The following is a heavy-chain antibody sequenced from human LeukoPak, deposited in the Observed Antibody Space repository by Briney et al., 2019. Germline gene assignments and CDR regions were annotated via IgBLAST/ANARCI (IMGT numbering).Heavy chain of an antibody. CDR1: GFAFSGYA. Sequence: PGGSLRLSCEASGFAFSGYAMSWVRQAPGKGLEYVSSIISSSLDIEYAESVKGRFTISRNNAKKFLYLQMNNLRAEDTAVYYCARDREYYDFWSGYAYFQHWGQGTLVTVSS. V-gene: IGHV3-21*01. J-gene: IGHJ1*01. D-gene: IGHD3-3*01. CDR3: ARDREYYDFWSGYAYFQH. CDR2: IISSSLDI.